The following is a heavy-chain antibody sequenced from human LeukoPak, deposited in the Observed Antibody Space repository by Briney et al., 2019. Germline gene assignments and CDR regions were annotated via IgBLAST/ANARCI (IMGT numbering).Heavy chain of an antibody. CDR3: ARTNYVTNWFDP. CDR2: INHSGST. D-gene: IGHD3-16*01. Sequence: SETLSLTCAVYGVSFSGYYWSWIRQPPGKGLEWIGEINHSGSTNYNPSLKSRVTISVDTSKNQFSLKLSSVTAADTAVYYCARTNYVTNWFDPWGQGTLVTVSS. V-gene: IGHV4-34*01. J-gene: IGHJ5*02. CDR1: GVSFSGYY.